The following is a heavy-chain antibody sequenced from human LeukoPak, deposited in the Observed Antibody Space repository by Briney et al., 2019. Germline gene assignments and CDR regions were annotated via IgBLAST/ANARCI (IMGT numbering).Heavy chain of an antibody. J-gene: IGHJ6*03. CDR2: IYTSGST. Sequence: SETLSLTCTVSGGSISSYYWSWIRQPAGKGLEWIGRIYTSGSTNYNPYLKSRVTMSVDTSKNQFSLKLSSVTAADTAVYYCAREGGYSGYDYYYYYYMDVWGKGTTVTVSS. D-gene: IGHD5-12*01. CDR3: AREGGYSGYDYYYYYYMDV. CDR1: GGSISSYY. V-gene: IGHV4-4*07.